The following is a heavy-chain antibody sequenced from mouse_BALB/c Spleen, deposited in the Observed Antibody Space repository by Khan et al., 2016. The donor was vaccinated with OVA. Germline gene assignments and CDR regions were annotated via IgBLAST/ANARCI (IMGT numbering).Heavy chain of an antibody. Sequence: EVKLVESGGGLVQPGGSLKLSCATSGFTFSDYYMYWVRQTPEKRLEWVAYISNGGGSTYYPDTVKGRFTISRDNAKNTLYLQMSRLKSEDTAMYYCARRPRWSYYAMDYWGQGTSVTVSS. D-gene: IGHD2-3*01. CDR2: ISNGGGST. CDR3: ARRPRWSYYAMDY. CDR1: GFTFSDYY. V-gene: IGHV5-12*02. J-gene: IGHJ4*01.